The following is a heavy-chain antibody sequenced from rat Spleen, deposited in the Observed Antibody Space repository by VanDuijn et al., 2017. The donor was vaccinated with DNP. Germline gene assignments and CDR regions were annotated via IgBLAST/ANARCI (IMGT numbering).Heavy chain of an antibody. J-gene: IGHJ2*01. CDR3: GRHYGYNQFDY. V-gene: IGHV5-7*01. CDR2: ISYDGSST. CDR1: GFTFSAYY. Sequence: EVQLVESGGGLVQPGRSLKLSCAASGFTFSAYYMAWVRQAPAKGLEWVATISYDGSSTFYRDSVKGRFTISRDNTKSTLYLQMDSLRSEDTATYYCGRHYGYNQFDYWGQGVMVTVSS. D-gene: IGHD1-9*01.